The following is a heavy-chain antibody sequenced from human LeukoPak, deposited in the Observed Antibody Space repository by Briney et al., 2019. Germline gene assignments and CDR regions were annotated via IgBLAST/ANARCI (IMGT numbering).Heavy chain of an antibody. CDR3: AKGNGNYHYYMDV. CDR2: IWYDGSNK. D-gene: IGHD1-1*01. CDR1: GFSFNRYG. J-gene: IGHJ6*03. Sequence: GGSLRLSCAASGFSFNRYGMHWVRQAPGQGPEWVAVIWYDGSNKYYADSVKGRFTIPRDNSKNTLYLQMNSLRAEDTAVYYCAKGNGNYHYYMDVWGKGTTVTVSS. V-gene: IGHV3-33*06.